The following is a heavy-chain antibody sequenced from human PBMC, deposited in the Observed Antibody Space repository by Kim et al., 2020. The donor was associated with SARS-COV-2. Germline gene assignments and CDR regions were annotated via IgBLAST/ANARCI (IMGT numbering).Heavy chain of an antibody. CDR3: ARDRGPKRFGDKSSYYGMDV. CDR1: GGSISSGSYY. Sequence: SETLSLTCTVSGGSISSGSYYWSWIRQPAGKGLEWIGRIYTSGSTNYNPSLKSRVTISVDTSKNQFSLKLSSVTAADTAVYYCARDRGPKRFGDKSSYYGMDVWGQGTTVTVSS. CDR2: IYTSGST. D-gene: IGHD3-10*01. J-gene: IGHJ6*02. V-gene: IGHV4-61*02.